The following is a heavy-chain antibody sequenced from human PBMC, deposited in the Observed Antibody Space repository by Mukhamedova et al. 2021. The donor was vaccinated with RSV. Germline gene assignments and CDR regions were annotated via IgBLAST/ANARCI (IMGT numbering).Heavy chain of an antibody. D-gene: IGHD3-9*01. V-gene: IGHV3-48*03. CDR2: ISSSGSTI. J-gene: IGHJ4*02. Sequence: GLEWVSYISSSGSTIYYADSVKGRFTISRDNAKNSLYLQMNSLRAEDTAVYYCAREILTGIDYWGQGTLVTVPS. CDR3: AREILTGIDY.